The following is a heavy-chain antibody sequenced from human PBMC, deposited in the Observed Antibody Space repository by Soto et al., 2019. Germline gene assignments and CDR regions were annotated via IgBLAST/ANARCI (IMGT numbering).Heavy chain of an antibody. J-gene: IGHJ4*02. CDR3: ARVGDYGDYGRDFDY. CDR1: GGSFSGYY. CDR2: INHSGST. V-gene: IGHV4-34*01. Sequence: SETLSLTCAVYGGSFSGYYWSWIRQPPGKGLEWIGEINHSGSTNYNPSLKSRVTISVDTSKNQFSLKLSSVTAADTAVYYCARVGDYGDYGRDFDYWGQGTLVTVSS. D-gene: IGHD4-17*01.